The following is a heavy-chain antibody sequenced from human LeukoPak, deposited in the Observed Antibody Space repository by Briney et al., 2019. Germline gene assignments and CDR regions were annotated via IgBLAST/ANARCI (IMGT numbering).Heavy chain of an antibody. V-gene: IGHV3-23*01. CDR1: GFTFSSYW. Sequence: PGGSLRLSCAASGFTFSSYWMSWVRQAPGKGLEWVSAISGSGGSTYYADSVKGRFTISRDNSKNTLYLQMNSLRAEDTAVYYCAKASPYYDFWSGYSYYFNYWGQGTLVTVSS. D-gene: IGHD3-3*01. J-gene: IGHJ4*02. CDR3: AKASPYYDFWSGYSYYFNY. CDR2: ISGSGGST.